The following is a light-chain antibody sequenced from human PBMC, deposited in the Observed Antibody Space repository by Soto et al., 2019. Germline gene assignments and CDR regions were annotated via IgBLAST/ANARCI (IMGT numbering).Light chain of an antibody. J-gene: IGKJ1*01. Sequence: DIQLTHSPSTLSASVGESVTITCRASQSISGWLAWYQQKPGKAPKLLIYKASSLKSGVPSRFSGSGSETEFTLTISGLQPGDSATYYCQQYNSYSPTFGQGTKVDI. CDR3: QQYNSYSPT. CDR2: KAS. CDR1: QSISGW. V-gene: IGKV1-5*03.